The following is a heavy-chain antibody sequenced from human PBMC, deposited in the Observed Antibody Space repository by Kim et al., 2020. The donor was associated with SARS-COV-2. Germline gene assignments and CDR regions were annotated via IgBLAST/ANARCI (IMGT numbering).Heavy chain of an antibody. CDR3: ARDKWSKGCSGGSCYSTVYYYYGMDV. CDR2: IIPIFGTA. D-gene: IGHD2-15*01. V-gene: IGHV1-69*13. Sequence: SVKVSCKASGGTFSSYAISWVRQAPGQGLEWMGGIIPIFGTANYAQKFQGRVTITADESTSTAYMELSSLRSEDTAVYYCARDKWSKGCSGGSCYSTVYYYYGMDVWGQGTTVTVSS. J-gene: IGHJ6*02. CDR1: GGTFSSYA.